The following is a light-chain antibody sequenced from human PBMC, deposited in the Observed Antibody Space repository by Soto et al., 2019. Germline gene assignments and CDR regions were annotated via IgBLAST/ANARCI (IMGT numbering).Light chain of an antibody. V-gene: IGLV2-18*02. CDR3: SSFTTSTTYV. CDR2: EVN. Sequence: QSALTQPPSVSGSPGQSVAVSCTGTSSDVGSYNRVSWYQQPPGTAPKLIIYEVNNRPSGVPDRFSGSKSGNTASLTISGLQAEDDADYYCSSFTTSTTYVFGTGTKVTVL. CDR1: SSDVGSYNR. J-gene: IGLJ1*01.